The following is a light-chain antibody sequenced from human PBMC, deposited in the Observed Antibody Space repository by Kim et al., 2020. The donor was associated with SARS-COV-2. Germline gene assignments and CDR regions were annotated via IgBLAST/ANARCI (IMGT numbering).Light chain of an antibody. CDR2: AAS. CDR3: QQYGTSLPWT. V-gene: IGKV3-20*01. Sequence: EFVVFHSPFPLSLSPGERATLSCRASQSVSSSYLAWYQQKPGQAPRLLIFAASSRATGIPDRFSGSGSGTDFTLRISRLEPEDFAVYYCQQYGTSLPWTFGQGTKVDI. J-gene: IGKJ1*01. CDR1: QSVSSSY.